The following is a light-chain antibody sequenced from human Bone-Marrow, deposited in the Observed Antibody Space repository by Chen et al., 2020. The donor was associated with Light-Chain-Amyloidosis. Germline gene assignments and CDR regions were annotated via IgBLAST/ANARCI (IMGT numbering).Light chain of an antibody. V-gene: IGKV3-20*01. J-gene: IGKJ4*01. CDR1: QTISSNY. Sequence: EIVLPQSPGTLSLSPGEVANLSCRASQTISSNYLTWYQQKFGQAPRLLIYGSSSRATGIPDRFTGSGSGTDFTLTINRLEPEDFAMYYCQQYGTSPLTFGGGTKVEIK. CDR3: QQYGTSPLT. CDR2: GSS.